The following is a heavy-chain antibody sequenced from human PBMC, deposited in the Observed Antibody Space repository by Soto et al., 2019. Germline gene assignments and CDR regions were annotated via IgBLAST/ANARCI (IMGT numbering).Heavy chain of an antibody. V-gene: IGHV1-69*01. CDR3: ARDRYSGIQREYWFDP. D-gene: IGHD1-26*01. CDR1: GGTFSSYA. J-gene: IGHJ5*02. Sequence: QVQLVQSGAEVKKPGSSVKVSCKASGGTFSSYAISWVRQAPGQGLEWMGGIIPIFGTANYAQKFQGSVTITADESTSTAYMELSSLRSEDTAVYYCARDRYSGIQREYWFDPWGQGTLVTVSS. CDR2: IIPIFGTA.